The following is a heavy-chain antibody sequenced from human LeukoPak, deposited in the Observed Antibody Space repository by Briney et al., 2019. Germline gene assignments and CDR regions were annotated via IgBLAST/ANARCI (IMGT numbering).Heavy chain of an antibody. Sequence: GGSLRLSCTASGFILNSYWMNWVRQAPGKGLEWVANIKKDGSEKFYADSVKGRFTISRDNAKNSVYLQMNSLRAEDTAMYYCASDGTYYYYYYMGVWGKGTTVTVSS. CDR1: GFILNSYW. D-gene: IGHD1-26*01. CDR3: ASDGTYYYYYYMGV. V-gene: IGHV3-7*01. CDR2: IKKDGSEK. J-gene: IGHJ6*03.